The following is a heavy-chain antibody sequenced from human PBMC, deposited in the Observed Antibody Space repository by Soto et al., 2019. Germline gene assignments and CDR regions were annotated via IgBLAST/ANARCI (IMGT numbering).Heavy chain of an antibody. CDR1: GGSISVINYY. J-gene: IGHJ4*02. CDR2: IYYSGTT. Sequence: SETLSLTCTVSGGSISVINYYWDWIRQPPGKDLEWIGTIYYSGTTYYNPSLKSRVTMSVDTSKSQFSLKVSSVTAADTAVYYCARSREFDYWSQGTLVTVSS. V-gene: IGHV4-39*01. CDR3: ARSREFDY.